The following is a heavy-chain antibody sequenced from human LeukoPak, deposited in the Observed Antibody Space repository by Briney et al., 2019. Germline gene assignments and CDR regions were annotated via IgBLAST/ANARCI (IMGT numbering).Heavy chain of an antibody. CDR1: GFTFSNFA. Sequence: GGSLRLSCAASGFTFSNFAMSWVRQAPGKGLEWVSSISNSGGSTDYADSVKGRFSISRDNSMNTLYLQMNSLRVEDTAVYYCAKAVGFSSSWLFDYWGQGTLVTVS. CDR2: ISNSGGST. J-gene: IGHJ4*01. CDR3: AKAVGFSSSWLFDY. D-gene: IGHD6-13*01. V-gene: IGHV3-23*01.